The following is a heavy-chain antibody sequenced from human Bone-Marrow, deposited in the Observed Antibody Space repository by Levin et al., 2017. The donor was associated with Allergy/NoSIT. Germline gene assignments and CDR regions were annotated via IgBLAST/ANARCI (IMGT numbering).Heavy chain of an antibody. V-gene: IGHV3-48*04. CDR1: GFTFSSYS. CDR3: ARDRLPWELLHFDY. CDR2: ISSSSSTI. D-gene: IGHD1-26*01. J-gene: IGHJ4*02. Sequence: LSLTCAASGFTFSSYSMNWVRQAPGKGLEWVSYISSSSSTIYYADSVKGRFTISRDNAMNSLYLQMNSLRAEDTAVYYCARDRLPWELLHFDYWGQGTLVTVSS.